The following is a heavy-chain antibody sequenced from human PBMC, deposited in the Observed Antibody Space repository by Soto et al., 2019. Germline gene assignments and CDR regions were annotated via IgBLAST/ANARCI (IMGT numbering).Heavy chain of an antibody. CDR1: SGSVSTYY. Sequence: PWETLSLTCTVSSGSVSTYYWSWLRQPAGKGLEWIGRIFISGNTNYNPSLRSRVTMSVDTSKGQFSLNLTSVTAADTAVYFCARIVGTYKFGSCGQGILLTVSS. D-gene: IGHD1-1*01. CDR2: IFISGNT. CDR3: ARIVGTYKFGS. J-gene: IGHJ4*02. V-gene: IGHV4-4*07.